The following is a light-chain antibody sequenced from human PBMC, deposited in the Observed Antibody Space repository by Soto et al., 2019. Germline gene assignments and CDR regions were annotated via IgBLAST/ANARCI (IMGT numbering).Light chain of an antibody. CDR2: DAS. CDR3: QQYHSYYT. Sequence: DIQMTQSPSTLSASVGDRVTITCRASQSISTWSAWYQQKPGKAPKLLIYDASILESGVPSRFSASGSGAEFTLTISSLQPDDFATYYCQQYHSYYTFGQGTKLEIK. V-gene: IGKV1-5*01. CDR1: QSISTW. J-gene: IGKJ2*01.